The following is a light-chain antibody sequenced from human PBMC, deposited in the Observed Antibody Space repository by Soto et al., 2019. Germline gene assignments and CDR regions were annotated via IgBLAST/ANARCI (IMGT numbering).Light chain of an antibody. CDR1: ETVRSN. Sequence: RVMTQSPDTLSVSPGERATLSCRASETVRSNLAWYQPKPGQAPSLLIYAASTRATGIPARFIGNGSGTEFTLTIRSLKSEDFAVYYCQQYNNWWTFGQGTKVDIK. CDR2: AAS. V-gene: IGKV3D-15*01. J-gene: IGKJ1*01. CDR3: QQYNNWWT.